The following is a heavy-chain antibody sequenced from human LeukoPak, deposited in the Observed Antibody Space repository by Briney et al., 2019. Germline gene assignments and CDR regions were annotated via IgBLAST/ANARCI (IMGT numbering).Heavy chain of an antibody. D-gene: IGHD3-16*01. CDR3: AREGDQFRGYLDA. Sequence: GGSLRLSCAASGFMFSRLGMQWVRQAPGEGLEWVAMIWHDGSVEEYADSVKGRFTISRDNSQNTLYLQMNSLRDDDTAVYYCAREGDQFRGYLDAWGKGTTVTVSS. J-gene: IGHJ6*03. CDR2: IWHDGSVE. CDR1: GFMFSRLG. V-gene: IGHV3-33*01.